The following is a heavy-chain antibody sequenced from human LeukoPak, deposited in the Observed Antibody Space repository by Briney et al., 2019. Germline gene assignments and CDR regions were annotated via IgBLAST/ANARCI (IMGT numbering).Heavy chain of an antibody. CDR2: SSHRGST. J-gene: IGHJ4*02. Sequence: PSETLSLTCAFSGGSFSGYSWSWIRQTPGQGLEWLGESSHRGSTNYNPSLKSRVTISVDASKSQFSLKLSSVTAADTAVYYCARVSRWFLAVAGYADYWGQGTQVTVSS. D-gene: IGHD6-19*01. V-gene: IGHV4-34*01. CDR1: GGSFSGYS. CDR3: ARVSRWFLAVAGYADY.